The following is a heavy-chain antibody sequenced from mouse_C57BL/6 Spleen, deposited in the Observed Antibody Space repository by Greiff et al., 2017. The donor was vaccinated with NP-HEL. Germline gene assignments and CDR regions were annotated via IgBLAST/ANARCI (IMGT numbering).Heavy chain of an antibody. J-gene: IGHJ4*01. Sequence: EVQLQQSVAELVRPGASVKLSCTASGFNIKNTYMHWVKQRPEQGLEWIGRIDPANGNTKYAPKFQGKATITADTSSNTAYLQLSSLTSEDTAIYDCARGSGYDGKEGDYDAMDYWGQGTSVTVSS. V-gene: IGHV14-3*01. D-gene: IGHD2-14*01. CDR2: IDPANGNT. CDR3: ARGSGYDGKEGDYDAMDY. CDR1: GFNIKNTY.